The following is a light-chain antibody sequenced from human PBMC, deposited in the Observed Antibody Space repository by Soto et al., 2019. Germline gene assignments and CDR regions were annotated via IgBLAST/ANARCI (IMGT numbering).Light chain of an antibody. CDR1: QSVNSN. J-gene: IGKJ5*01. CDR2: GIS. Sequence: EIVMTQSPATLSVSPGERATLSCRASQSVNSNYLAWYQQKPGQAPRLLIYGISKKATDIPDRFSGSGSGTEFTLTISSLQPEDFATYYDEQHGQWPITFGQGTRLEIK. CDR3: EQHGQWPIT. V-gene: IGKV3D-15*01.